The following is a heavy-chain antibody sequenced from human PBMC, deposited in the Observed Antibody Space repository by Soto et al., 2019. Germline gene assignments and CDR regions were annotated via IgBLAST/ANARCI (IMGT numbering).Heavy chain of an antibody. CDR1: GCTFSSYA. V-gene: IGHV1-69*13. CDR3: ARHKGSRYYYGMDV. D-gene: IGHD2-15*01. CDR2: IIPIFGTA. Sequence: SSVKVSCKASGCTFSSYAISWVRLATGQGLEWMGGIIPIFGTANYAQKFQGRVTITADESTSTAYMELSSLRSEDTAVYYCARHKGSRYYYGMDVWGQGTTVTVSS. J-gene: IGHJ6*02.